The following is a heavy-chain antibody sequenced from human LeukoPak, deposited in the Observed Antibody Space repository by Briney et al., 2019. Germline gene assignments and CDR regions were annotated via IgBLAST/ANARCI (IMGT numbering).Heavy chain of an antibody. V-gene: IGHV1-18*01. Sequence: GASVKVSCKASGYTFTSYGISWVRQAPGQGLEWMGWISAYNGNTNYAQKLQGRVTMTTDTSTSTAYMELRSLRSDDTAVYYCARWLGDIVVVVAAKNNWFDPWGQGTLVTVSS. CDR1: GYTFTSYG. J-gene: IGHJ5*02. CDR2: ISAYNGNT. CDR3: ARWLGDIVVVVAAKNNWFDP. D-gene: IGHD2-15*01.